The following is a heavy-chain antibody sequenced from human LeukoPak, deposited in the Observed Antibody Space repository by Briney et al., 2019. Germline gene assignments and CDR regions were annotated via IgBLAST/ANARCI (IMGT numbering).Heavy chain of an antibody. Sequence: ASVKVSCKASGYTFTDYFIHWVRQTPGEGLEWMGWINTGSGGTNYAQKFQGRVIMTRDTSISTTYMELSSLTSDDTAVYYCARGGGFDYWGQGTLVTVSS. D-gene: IGHD3-16*01. CDR2: INTGSGGT. V-gene: IGHV1-2*02. CDR1: GYTFTDYF. CDR3: ARGGGFDY. J-gene: IGHJ4*02.